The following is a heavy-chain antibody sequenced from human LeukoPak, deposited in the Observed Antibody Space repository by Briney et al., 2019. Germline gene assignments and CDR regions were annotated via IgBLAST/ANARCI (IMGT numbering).Heavy chain of an antibody. J-gene: IGHJ4*02. CDR1: GYSISSGYY. CDR3: ARHAHTGTWYASFDS. V-gene: IGHV4-38-2*01. D-gene: IGHD6-13*01. Sequence: SETLSLICAVSGYSISSGYYWGWTRQPPGKGLEWIASIYHSGSTYYNPSLKSRVTISVDTSKNQFSLKLSSVTVTDTAVYYCARHAHTGTWYASFDSWGQGTLVTVSS. CDR2: IYHSGST.